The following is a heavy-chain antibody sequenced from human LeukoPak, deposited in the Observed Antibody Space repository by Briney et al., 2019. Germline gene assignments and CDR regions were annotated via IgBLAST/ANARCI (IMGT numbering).Heavy chain of an antibody. CDR2: IYYSGST. Sequence: SETLSLTCTVSGGSISSSSYYWGWIRQPPGKGLEWIGSIYYSGSTYYNPSLKSRVTISVDTSKNQFSLKLSSVTAADTAVYYCARDTYGVYDYWGQGTLVTVSS. CDR3: ARDTYGVYDY. J-gene: IGHJ4*02. D-gene: IGHD3-10*01. CDR1: GGSISSSSYY. V-gene: IGHV4-39*07.